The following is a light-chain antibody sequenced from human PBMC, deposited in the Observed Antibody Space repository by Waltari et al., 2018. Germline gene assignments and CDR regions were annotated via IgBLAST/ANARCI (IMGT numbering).Light chain of an antibody. CDR1: QSVLYSSNNRNY. J-gene: IGKJ1*01. V-gene: IGKV4-1*01. CDR2: WAS. Sequence: DIVMTQSPDSLAVSLGERATINCKSSQSVLYSSNNRNYLAWYQQKPGQPPKLLISWASTRESGVPDRFSGSGSGTDFTLNISSLQAEDVAVYYCQQYYSARTFGQGTKVEI. CDR3: QQYYSART.